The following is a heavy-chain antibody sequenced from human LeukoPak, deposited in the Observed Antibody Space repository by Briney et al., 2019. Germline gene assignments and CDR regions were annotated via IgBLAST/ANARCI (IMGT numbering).Heavy chain of an antibody. CDR1: GFTFTSYG. V-gene: IGHV3-30*02. J-gene: IGHJ4*02. CDR3: AKDRGDSSSRGVDY. CDR2: IRYDGSNK. Sequence: GGSLRLSCAASGFTFTSYGMHWVRQAPGKGLEWVAFIRYDGSNKYYADSVKGRFTISRDNSKNTLYLQMNSLRAEDTAVYYCAKDRGDSSSRGVDYWGQGTLVTVSS. D-gene: IGHD6-6*01.